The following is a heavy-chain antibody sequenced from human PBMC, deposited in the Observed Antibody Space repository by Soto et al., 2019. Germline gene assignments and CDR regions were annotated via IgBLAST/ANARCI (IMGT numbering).Heavy chain of an antibody. D-gene: IGHD3-10*01. CDR2: IIPIFGTA. Sequence: RASVKVSCKASGGTFSSYAISWVRQAPGQGLEWMGGIIPIFGTANYAQKFQGRVTITADESTSTAYMELSSLRSEDTAVYYCAREHYYGSGSPEDYGMDVWGQGTTVTVSS. J-gene: IGHJ6*02. V-gene: IGHV1-69*13. CDR1: GGTFSSYA. CDR3: AREHYYGSGSPEDYGMDV.